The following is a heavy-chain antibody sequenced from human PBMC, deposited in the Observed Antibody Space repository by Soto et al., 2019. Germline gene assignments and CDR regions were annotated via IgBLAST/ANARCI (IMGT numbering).Heavy chain of an antibody. CDR1: GFTFSSYG. Sequence: PGGSLRLSCAASGFTFSSYGMHWVRQAPGKGLEWVAVISYDGSNKYYADSVKGRFTISRDNSKNTLYLQMNSLRAEDTAVYYCAKDRYYYGSGSYPAPYYYYYYGMDVWGQGTTVTVSS. V-gene: IGHV3-30*18. CDR3: AKDRYYYGSGSYPAPYYYYYYGMDV. CDR2: ISYDGSNK. J-gene: IGHJ6*02. D-gene: IGHD3-10*01.